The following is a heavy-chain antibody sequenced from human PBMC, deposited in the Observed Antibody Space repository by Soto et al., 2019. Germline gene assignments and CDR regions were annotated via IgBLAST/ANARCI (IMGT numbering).Heavy chain of an antibody. CDR3: ARRYGYCFDY. CDR2: VYSSGTT. D-gene: IGHD2-2*03. V-gene: IGHV4-59*08. Sequence: SETLSLTCTVSGGSISGYYWSWIRQPPGKGLEWIGYVYSSGTTNYNPSLKSRVTMSVDTSKNQFSLKLNSVTAADTAVYYCARRYGYCFDYWGQGTLVTVSS. CDR1: GGSISGYY. J-gene: IGHJ4*02.